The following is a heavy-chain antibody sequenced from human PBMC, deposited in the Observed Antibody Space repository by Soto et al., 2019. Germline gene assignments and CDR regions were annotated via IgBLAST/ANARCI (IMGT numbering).Heavy chain of an antibody. V-gene: IGHV4-39*01. CDR3: GRQPGHCGSTTCFGYYSVDV. CDR1: GGSISSSSYS. Sequence: QLQLQESGPRLVKPSETLSLTCSVSGGSISSSSYSWGWIRQPPGKGLEWIGTIYYSGSTHYNPSLERRVAISADMTNNLLSLRLSSVTAADTAVYYCGRQPGHCGSTTCFGYYSVDVWGQGTTVTVS. D-gene: IGHD2-2*01. J-gene: IGHJ6*02. CDR2: IYYSGST.